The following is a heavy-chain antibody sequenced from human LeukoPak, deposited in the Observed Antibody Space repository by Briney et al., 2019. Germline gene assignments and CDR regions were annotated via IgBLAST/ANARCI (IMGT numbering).Heavy chain of an antibody. CDR2: ISGSGDST. V-gene: IGHV3-23*01. CDR3: ARGSYNPFDY. D-gene: IGHD3-16*01. Sequence: AGGSLRLSCAASGFTFSSYAMSWVRQAPGKGLEWVSGISGSGDSTNYADSVKGRFTISRDNSKNTQYLQMNSLRAEDTAVYYCARGSYNPFDYWGQGTLVTVSS. CDR1: GFTFSSYA. J-gene: IGHJ4*02.